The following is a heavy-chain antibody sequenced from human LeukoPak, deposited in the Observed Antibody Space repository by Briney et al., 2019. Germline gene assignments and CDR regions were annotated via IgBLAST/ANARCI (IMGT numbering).Heavy chain of an antibody. CDR2: INPSGGNT. D-gene: IGHD2-15*01. J-gene: IGHJ5*02. V-gene: IGHV1-46*01. CDR1: GYTFTSYY. CDR3: TRDVCSGGSCWVWFDP. Sequence: ASVKVSCKASGYTFTSYYMHWVRQAPGQGLEWMGIINPSGGNTNSAQKFQGRVTMTRDTSTSTVYMELSSLRSEDTAVYYCTRDVCSGGSCWVWFDPWGQGTLVTVSS.